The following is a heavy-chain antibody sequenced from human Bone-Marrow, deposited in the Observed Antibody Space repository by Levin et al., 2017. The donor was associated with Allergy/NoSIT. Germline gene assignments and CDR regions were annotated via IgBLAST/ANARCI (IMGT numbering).Heavy chain of an antibody. J-gene: IGHJ4*02. V-gene: IGHV1-69*08. CDR2: IIPILGTG. CDR3: ARGGQGVSRGFDY. Sequence: SVKVSCKASGDSFSSYSFSWVRQAPGQGLEWMGRIIPILGTGIKAQKFRGRVTITADKSTTTVYMELSSLRSNDTAVYYCARGGQGVSRGFDYWGQGTMLTLSP. D-gene: IGHD2-2*01. CDR1: GDSFSSYS.